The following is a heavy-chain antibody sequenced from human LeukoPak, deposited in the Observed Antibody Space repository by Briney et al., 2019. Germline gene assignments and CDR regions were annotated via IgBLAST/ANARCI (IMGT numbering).Heavy chain of an antibody. CDR1: GFTFSSYS. D-gene: IGHD3-22*01. J-gene: IGHJ4*02. Sequence: GGSLRLSCAASGFTFSSYSMNWVRQAPGKGLEWVSYISSSSSTIYYADSVKGRFTISRDNAKNSLYLQMNSLRAEDTAVYYCARGVNRNSGYFRYWGQGTLVTVSS. CDR3: ARGVNRNSGYFRY. CDR2: ISSSSSTI. V-gene: IGHV3-48*01.